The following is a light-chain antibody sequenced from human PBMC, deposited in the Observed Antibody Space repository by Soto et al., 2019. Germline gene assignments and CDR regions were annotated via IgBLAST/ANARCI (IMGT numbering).Light chain of an antibody. CDR1: QSVSSN. V-gene: IGKV3-11*01. CDR3: QQRSNWPLT. J-gene: IGKJ4*01. Sequence: EIVLTQSVATLSLSPGERATLSCRASQSVSSNLAWYQQKPGQAPRLLIYDASNRATGIPVRFSGSGSGTDFTLTISSLQPEDFAFYYCQQRSNWPLTFGGGTKVEIK. CDR2: DAS.